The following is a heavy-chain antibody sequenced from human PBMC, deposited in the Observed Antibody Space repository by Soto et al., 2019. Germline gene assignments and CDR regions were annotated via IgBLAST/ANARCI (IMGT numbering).Heavy chain of an antibody. CDR2: ISAYNGNT. CDR3: ARDKEENWFDP. V-gene: IGHV1-18*01. J-gene: IGHJ5*02. Sequence: ASVEVSCKASGDTFNSYGLSWVRQAPGQGLEWMGWISAYNGNTNYAQKLQGRVTMTTDTSTSTAYMELRSLRSDDTAVYYCARDKEENWFDPWGQGTLVTVS. CDR1: GDTFNSYG.